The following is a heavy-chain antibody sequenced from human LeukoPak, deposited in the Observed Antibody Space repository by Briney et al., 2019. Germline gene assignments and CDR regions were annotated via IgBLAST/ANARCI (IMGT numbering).Heavy chain of an antibody. CDR2: IYTSGST. J-gene: IGHJ6*03. D-gene: IGHD4-11*01. CDR3: ARDRSVTTVAVPTMDV. CDR1: GGSISSYY. V-gene: IGHV4-4*07. Sequence: SETLSLTCAVSGGSISSYYWSWIRQPAGKGLEWIGRIYTSGSTNYNPSLKSRVTISVDKSKNQFSLRLSSVTAAETAVYYCARDRSVTTVAVPTMDVWGKGTTVTVSS.